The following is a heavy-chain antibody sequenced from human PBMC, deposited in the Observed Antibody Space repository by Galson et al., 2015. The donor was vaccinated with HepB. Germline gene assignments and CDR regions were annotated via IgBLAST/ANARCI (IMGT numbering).Heavy chain of an antibody. CDR1: GFTFSSYG. V-gene: IGHV3-30*02. CDR3: AKGITMVRGVINQTSSLYYYGMDV. D-gene: IGHD3-10*01. J-gene: IGHJ6*02. Sequence: SLRLSCAASGFTFSSYGMHWVHQAPGKGLEWVASIRYDGSNKYYADSVKGRFTISRDNSKNTLYLQMNSLRAEDTAVYYCAKGITMVRGVINQTSSLYYYGMDVWGQGTTVTVS. CDR2: IRYDGSNK.